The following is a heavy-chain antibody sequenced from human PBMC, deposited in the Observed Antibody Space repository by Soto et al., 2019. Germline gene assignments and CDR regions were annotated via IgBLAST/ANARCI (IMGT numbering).Heavy chain of an antibody. D-gene: IGHD2-15*01. CDR2: ISGSGGST. CDR1: GFTFSSYA. Sequence: GGSLRLSCAASGFTFSSYAMSWARQAPGKGLEWVSAISGSGGSTYYADSVKGRFTISRDNSKNTLYLQMNSLRAEDTAVYYCAKIAPNCSGGSCYSDNWFDPWGQGTLVTVSS. V-gene: IGHV3-23*01. CDR3: AKIAPNCSGGSCYSDNWFDP. J-gene: IGHJ5*02.